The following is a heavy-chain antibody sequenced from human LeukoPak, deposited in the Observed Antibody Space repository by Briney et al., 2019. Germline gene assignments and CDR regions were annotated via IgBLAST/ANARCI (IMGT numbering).Heavy chain of an antibody. CDR2: ISGSGGST. Sequence: GGSLRLSCAASGFTFSSYAMSWVRQAPGKGLEWFSAISGSGGSTYYADSVKGRFTISRDNSKNTLYLQMNSLRAEDTAVYYCAKDRAAAGTVFGYWGQGTLVTVSS. V-gene: IGHV3-23*01. CDR1: GFTFSSYA. D-gene: IGHD6-13*01. J-gene: IGHJ4*02. CDR3: AKDRAAAGTVFGY.